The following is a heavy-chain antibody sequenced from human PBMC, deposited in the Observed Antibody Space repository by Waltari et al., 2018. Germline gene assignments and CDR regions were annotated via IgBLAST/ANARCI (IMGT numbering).Heavy chain of an antibody. CDR2: MICSNGKA. Sequence: EVQLLESGGTLVQPGGSLSLSCAGSGFSFSTFAMNWVRQAPGMGLEWVSMICSNGKAYYAESVKGRFTTSRDDSKNTVYLVMNNLRPDDSAVYYCAKGRDYGDYVCLGQWGQGTLVTVSS. D-gene: IGHD4-17*01. CDR3: AKGRDYGDYVCLGQ. J-gene: IGHJ4*02. V-gene: IGHV3-23*03. CDR1: GFSFSTFA.